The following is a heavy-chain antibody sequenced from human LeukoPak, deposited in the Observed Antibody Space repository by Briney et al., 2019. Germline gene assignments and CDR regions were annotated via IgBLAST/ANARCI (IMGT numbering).Heavy chain of an antibody. CDR1: GFSLSTSGVG. CDR2: IYWNDGK. J-gene: IGHJ4*02. Sequence: ESGPTLVKPTQTLTLTCTFSGFSLSTSGVGVGWIRQPPGKALEWLALIYWNDGKRYSPSLKSRLTITKDTSKNQVVLTMTNMDPVDTATYYCAHNGVYCSSTSCYDYWGQGTLVTVSS. CDR3: AHNGVYCSSTSCYDY. D-gene: IGHD2-2*01. V-gene: IGHV2-5*01.